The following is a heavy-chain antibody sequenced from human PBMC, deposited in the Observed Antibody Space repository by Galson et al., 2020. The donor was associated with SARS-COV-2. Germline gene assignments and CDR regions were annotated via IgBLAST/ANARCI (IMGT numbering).Heavy chain of an antibody. CDR3: AKEAEAGTHYYYYYMDV. D-gene: IGHD6-19*01. J-gene: IGHJ6*03. Sequence: GESLKISCAASGFTFSSYSMNWVRQAPGKGLEWVSYISSSSSTIYYADSVKGRFTISRDNSKNTLCLQMNSLRAEDTAVYYCAKEAEAGTHYYYYYMDVWGKGTTVTVSS. CDR2: ISSSSSTI. V-gene: IGHV3-48*01. CDR1: GFTFSSYS.